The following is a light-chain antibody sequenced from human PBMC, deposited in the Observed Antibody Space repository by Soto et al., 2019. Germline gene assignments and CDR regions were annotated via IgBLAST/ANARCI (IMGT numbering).Light chain of an antibody. Sequence: QSVLTQPPSVSGAPGQRVTISCTGSSSNIGAGYDVHWYQQLPGTAPKLLIYGNSNRPSGVPDRFSGSKSGTSASLAITGLKAEDGADYSCQSYDSSLRAVFGGGTKLTVL. CDR3: QSYDSSLRAV. J-gene: IGLJ2*01. V-gene: IGLV1-40*01. CDR1: SSNIGAGYD. CDR2: GNS.